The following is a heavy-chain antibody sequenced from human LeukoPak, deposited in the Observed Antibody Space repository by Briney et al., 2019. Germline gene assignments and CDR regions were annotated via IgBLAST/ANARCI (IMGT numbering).Heavy chain of an antibody. D-gene: IGHD1-26*01. V-gene: IGHV4-61*02. Sequence: SSQTLSLTCTVSGGSISSGSYYWSWIRQPARKGLEWIGRIYTSGSTNYNPSLKSRVTISVDTSKNQFSLKLSSVTAADTAVYYCARGFPSGSYSLWFDPWGQGTLVTVSS. CDR2: IYTSGST. CDR1: GGSISSGSYY. J-gene: IGHJ5*02. CDR3: ARGFPSGSYSLWFDP.